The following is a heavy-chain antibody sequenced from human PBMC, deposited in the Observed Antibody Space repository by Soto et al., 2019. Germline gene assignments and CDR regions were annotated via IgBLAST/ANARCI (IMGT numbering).Heavy chain of an antibody. CDR1: GFAFSGSA. J-gene: IGHJ5*02. Sequence: TGGSVRLSCAASGFAFSGSAMYWVRQASGKGPEWVGRIRSKGHNYATEYAASVKGRFTISRDDSKNTAYLQMNSLQTEDTAVYYCTRDLFSYDYSGILWFDPWGQATLVTVFS. V-gene: IGHV3-73*01. D-gene: IGHD3-16*01. CDR3: TRDLFSYDYSGILWFDP. CDR2: IRSKGHNYAT.